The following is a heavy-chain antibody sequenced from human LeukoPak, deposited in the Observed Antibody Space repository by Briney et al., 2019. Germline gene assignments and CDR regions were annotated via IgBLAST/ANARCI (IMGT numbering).Heavy chain of an antibody. V-gene: IGHV3-30*02. CDR1: GFTFSGYA. Sequence: GGSLRLSCAASGFTFSGYAMNWVRQAPGKGLEWVAFIRYDGSNKYYADSVKGRFTISRDNSKNTLYLQMNSLRAEDTAVYYCAKDLETYYYDSSGPGYWGQGTLVTVSS. D-gene: IGHD3-22*01. J-gene: IGHJ4*02. CDR2: IRYDGSNK. CDR3: AKDLETYYYDSSGPGY.